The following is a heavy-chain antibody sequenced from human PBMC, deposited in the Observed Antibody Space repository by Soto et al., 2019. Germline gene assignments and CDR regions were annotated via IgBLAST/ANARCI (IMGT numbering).Heavy chain of an antibody. D-gene: IGHD3-22*01. J-gene: IGHJ4*02. Sequence: ILSCAAAAFTFSSDLMNWVRQAPGRGLEWVADIKQDETEKYYVEPVKGRFTISRDNAKNSLYLQMDSLRAEDTAVYYCARGDYFDRRFDYWGQGPLVTVSS. V-gene: IGHV3-7*03. CDR2: IKQDETEK. CDR3: ARGDYFDRRFDY. CDR1: AFTFSSDL.